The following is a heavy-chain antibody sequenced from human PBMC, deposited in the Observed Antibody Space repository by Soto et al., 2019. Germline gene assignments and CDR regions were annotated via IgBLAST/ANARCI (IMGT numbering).Heavy chain of an antibody. CDR1: GYNFADYW. Sequence: GESLKISCKGSGYNFADYWIACVRQMPGKGLECMGIISPDDSDIRYGPSFRGQVTISADNSISTAYLQWSSLRDSDTAIYYCARQLGQYSSSWYAFDIWDHGLMVTVSS. CDR2: ISPDDSDI. CDR3: ARQLGQYSSSWYAFDI. J-gene: IGHJ3*02. V-gene: IGHV5-51*01. D-gene: IGHD6-13*01.